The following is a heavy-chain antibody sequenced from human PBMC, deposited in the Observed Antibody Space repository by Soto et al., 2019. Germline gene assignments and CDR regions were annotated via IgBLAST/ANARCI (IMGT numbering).Heavy chain of an antibody. V-gene: IGHV4-59*01. Sequence: SETLSLTCTVSGCSISSYYWSWIRQPPGKGLEWIGYIYYSGSTNYNPSLKSRVTISVDTSKNQFSLKLSSVTAADTAVYYCARDCSGGSCYSGMDVWGQGTTVTVSS. J-gene: IGHJ6*02. D-gene: IGHD2-15*01. CDR2: IYYSGST. CDR3: ARDCSGGSCYSGMDV. CDR1: GCSISSYY.